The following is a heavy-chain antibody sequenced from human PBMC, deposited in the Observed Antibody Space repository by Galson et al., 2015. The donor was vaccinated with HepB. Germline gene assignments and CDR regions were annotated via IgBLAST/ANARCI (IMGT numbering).Heavy chain of an antibody. V-gene: IGHV3-23*01. CDR3: AMFPNFDY. D-gene: IGHD3-10*02. CDR2: ISTSGGVT. CDR1: GFTFSSYA. Sequence: SLRLSCAASGFTFSSYAMSWVRQAPGKGLEWVSAISTSGGVTYYADSVEGRFTIPRDNSKNTLFLQMNSLRAEDTAVYYCAMFPNFDYWGPGTLVTVSS. J-gene: IGHJ4*02.